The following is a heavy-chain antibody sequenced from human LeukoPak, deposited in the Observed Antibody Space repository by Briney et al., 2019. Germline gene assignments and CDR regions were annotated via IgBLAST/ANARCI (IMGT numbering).Heavy chain of an antibody. D-gene: IGHD5-18*01. J-gene: IGHJ4*02. CDR1: GFTFSSYA. CDR2: ISYDGSNK. Sequence: GRSLRLSCAASGFTFSSYAMHWVRQAPGKGLEWVADISYDGSNKYYADSVKGRFTISRDNSKNTLYLQMNSLRAEDTAVYYCASGVDTAMVFDYWGQGTLVTVSS. V-gene: IGHV3-30*04. CDR3: ASGVDTAMVFDY.